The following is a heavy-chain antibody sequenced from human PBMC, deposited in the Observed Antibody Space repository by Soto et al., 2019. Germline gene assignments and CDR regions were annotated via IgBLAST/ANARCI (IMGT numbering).Heavy chain of an antibody. CDR2: INLSGST. J-gene: IGHJ4*02. D-gene: IGHD3-9*01. V-gene: IGHV4-34*01. CDR3: ARDHKYYDILTGYYKGYYYFDY. Sequence: QVQLQQWGAGLLKPSETLSLTCAVYGGSFSGYYWSWIRQPPGKGLEWIGEINLSGSTNYNPSLKSRVTISVDTSKNQFSLKLSSVTAADTAVYYCARDHKYYDILTGYYKGYYYFDYWGQGTLVTVSS. CDR1: GGSFSGYY.